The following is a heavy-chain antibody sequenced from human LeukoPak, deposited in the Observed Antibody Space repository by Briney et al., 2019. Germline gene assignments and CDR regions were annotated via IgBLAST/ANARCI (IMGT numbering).Heavy chain of an antibody. D-gene: IGHD3-22*01. CDR2: IYYTGST. J-gene: IGHJ5*02. CDR1: GGSISRSGYS. Sequence: PSETLSLTCAVSGGSISRSGYSWSWIRQPPGKGLEWIGYIYYTGSTYYNPSLKSRLTISLDTSKDQFSLKLSSVTAADTAVYYCARGGDSSGYEGRFDPWGQGTLVTVSS. CDR3: ARGGDSSGYEGRFDP. V-gene: IGHV4-30-4*07.